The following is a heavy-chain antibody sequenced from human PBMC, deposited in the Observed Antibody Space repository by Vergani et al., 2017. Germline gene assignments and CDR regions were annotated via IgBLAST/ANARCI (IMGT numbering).Heavy chain of an antibody. Sequence: QVQLVQSGAEVKKPGASVKVSCKASGYTFTSYGISWVRQAPGQGLEWMGRISAYNGNTNYAQKLQGRVTMTTDTSTSTAYMELRSLRSDDTAVYYCARDPDIVVVPAAPYYYYYYGMDVWGQGTMVTVSS. CDR1: GYTFTSYG. D-gene: IGHD2-2*01. CDR2: ISAYNGNT. CDR3: ARDPDIVVVPAAPYYYYYYGMDV. V-gene: IGHV1-18*04. J-gene: IGHJ6*02.